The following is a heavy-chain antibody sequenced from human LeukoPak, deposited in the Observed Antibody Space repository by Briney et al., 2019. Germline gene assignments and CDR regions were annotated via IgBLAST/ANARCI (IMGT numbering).Heavy chain of an antibody. CDR1: GFPFSSYA. V-gene: IGHV3-23*01. CDR3: VKLAGDLIIADTRRHDD. CDR2: ISGIGRGGST. D-gene: IGHD7-27*01. Sequence: GGSPRLSCAASGFPFSSYAMSWVRQSLGKGLEWVSAISGIGRGGSTHYAASVKGRVTISRVNSDNILYLKMNSRRADDTAVYYCVKLAGDLIIADTRRHDDWGQGTLVTVSS. J-gene: IGHJ4*02.